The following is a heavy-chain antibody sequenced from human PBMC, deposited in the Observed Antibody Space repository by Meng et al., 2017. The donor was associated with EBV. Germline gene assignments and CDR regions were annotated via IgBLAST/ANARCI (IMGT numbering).Heavy chain of an antibody. J-gene: IGHJ4*02. D-gene: IGHD3-10*01. CDR1: GGPFRNYA. Sequence: HVRLLQSAAGVKKPVSSWKVSCKTSGGPFRNYAISWGPQAPGQVLEWLGGFLPTLGAPNYAQKFHGRVSITADESTSTHYMDLSSLRSEDTAVYYCASESGRGYTPDYWGQGTLVTVSS. CDR3: ASESGRGYTPDY. CDR2: FLPTLGAP. V-gene: IGHV1-69*01.